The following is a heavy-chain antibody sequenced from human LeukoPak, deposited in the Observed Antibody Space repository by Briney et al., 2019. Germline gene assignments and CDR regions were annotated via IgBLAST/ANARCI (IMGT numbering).Heavy chain of an antibody. Sequence: GGSLRLSCAVSGVSVSGYWMTWVRQAPGQGLEWVANIKQDGSEKNYVDSVKGRFTISRDNAENSLFLQMNSLRVEDTAVYYCAREWQGGIAAAGTRIEGDYWGQGTLVAVSS. D-gene: IGHD6-13*01. CDR3: AREWQGGIAAAGTRIEGDY. V-gene: IGHV3-7*01. CDR2: IKQDGSEK. CDR1: GVSVSGYW. J-gene: IGHJ4*02.